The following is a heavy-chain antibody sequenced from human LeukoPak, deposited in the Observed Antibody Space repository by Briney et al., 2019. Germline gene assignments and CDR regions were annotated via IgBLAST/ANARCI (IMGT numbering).Heavy chain of an antibody. V-gene: IGHV3-74*01. Sequence: GGSLRLSCAASGFTFSSYWMHWVRQAPGKGLVWVSRINSDGSSTNYADSVKGRFTISRDNAKNTLYLQMNSLRAEDTAVYYCATKATGGVKNDYWGQGTLVTVPS. CDR1: GFTFSSYW. CDR2: INSDGSST. J-gene: IGHJ4*02. CDR3: ATKATGGVKNDY. D-gene: IGHD2-8*01.